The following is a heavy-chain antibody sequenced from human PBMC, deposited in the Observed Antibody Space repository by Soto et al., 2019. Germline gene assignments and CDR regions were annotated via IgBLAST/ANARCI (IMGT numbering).Heavy chain of an antibody. V-gene: IGHV3-23*01. Sequence: PGGSLRLSCAASGFPFSSYSMNWVRQAPGKGLEWVSAISGSGGSTYYADSVKGRFTISRDNSKNTLYLQMNSLRAEDTAVYYCAKDPPSYSSSSLWFDPWGQGTLVTVSS. D-gene: IGHD6-6*01. CDR2: ISGSGGST. CDR3: AKDPPSYSSSSLWFDP. CDR1: GFPFSSYS. J-gene: IGHJ5*02.